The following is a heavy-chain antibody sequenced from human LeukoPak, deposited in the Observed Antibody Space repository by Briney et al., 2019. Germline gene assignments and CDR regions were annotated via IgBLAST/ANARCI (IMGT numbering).Heavy chain of an antibody. V-gene: IGHV4-34*01. D-gene: IGHD4-17*01. CDR1: GGSFSGYY. J-gene: IGHJ5*02. CDR3: ARGWTVRHWFDP. Sequence: SETLSLTCAVYGGSFSGYYWSWIRQPPGKGLEWIGEINHSGSTNYNPSLKSRVTISVDTSKNQFSLKLSSVTAADTAVYYCARGWTVRHWFDPWGQGTLVTVSS. CDR2: INHSGST.